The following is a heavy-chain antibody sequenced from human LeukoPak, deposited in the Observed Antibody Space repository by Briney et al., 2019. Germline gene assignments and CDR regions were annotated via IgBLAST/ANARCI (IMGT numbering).Heavy chain of an antibody. CDR2: IYYSGST. Sequence: SETLSLTCTVSGGSISSYYWSWIRQPPGKGLEWIGYIYYSGSTNYNPSLKSRVTISVDTSKNQFSLKLSSVTAADTAVYYCARDFAVAGNNWFDPWGKGTLVTVSS. V-gene: IGHV4-59*12. CDR3: ARDFAVAGNNWFDP. J-gene: IGHJ5*02. D-gene: IGHD6-19*01. CDR1: GGSISSYY.